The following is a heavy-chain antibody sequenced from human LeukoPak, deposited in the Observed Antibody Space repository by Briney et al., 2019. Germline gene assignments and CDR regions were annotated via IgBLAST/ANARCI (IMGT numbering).Heavy chain of an antibody. CDR3: AKSGSYIGYDVGVYFDY. D-gene: IGHD5-12*01. Sequence: PGGSLRLSCAASGFTFSRYGMRWVRQAPGKGLEWVAVISYDGSNKYYADSVKGRFTISSDNSKNTLYLQMNSLRPEDTAVYNSAKSGSYIGYDVGVYFDYWGQGTLVTVSS. CDR2: ISYDGSNK. CDR1: GFTFSRYG. V-gene: IGHV3-30*18. J-gene: IGHJ4*02.